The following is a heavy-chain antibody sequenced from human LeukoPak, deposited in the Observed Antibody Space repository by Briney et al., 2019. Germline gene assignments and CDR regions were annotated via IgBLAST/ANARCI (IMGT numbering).Heavy chain of an antibody. Sequence: PGRSLRLSCAASGFTFSSYAMHWVRQAPGKGLEWVAVISYDGSNKYYADSVKGRFTISRDNSKNTQYLQMNSLRAEDTAVYYCARDKGYCSSTSCYRTGYYYYGMDVWGKGTTVTVSS. D-gene: IGHD2-2*01. CDR2: ISYDGSNK. CDR3: ARDKGYCSSTSCYRTGYYYYGMDV. CDR1: GFTFSSYA. J-gene: IGHJ6*04. V-gene: IGHV3-30*04.